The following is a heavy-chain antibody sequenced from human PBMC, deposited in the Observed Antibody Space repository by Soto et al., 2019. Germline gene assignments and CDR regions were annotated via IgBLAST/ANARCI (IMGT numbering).Heavy chain of an antibody. CDR1: GFTISSYA. Sequence: GGSLRLSCAASGFTISSYAMSWVRQVPGKGLMWISRINGDGSSTTYADSVKGRFTMSRDNAENTLFLHMNSLRAEDTAMYYCARATGDFWSGYQLDYWGQGTLVTVSS. CDR2: INGDGSST. V-gene: IGHV3-74*03. D-gene: IGHD3-3*01. CDR3: ARATGDFWSGYQLDY. J-gene: IGHJ4*02.